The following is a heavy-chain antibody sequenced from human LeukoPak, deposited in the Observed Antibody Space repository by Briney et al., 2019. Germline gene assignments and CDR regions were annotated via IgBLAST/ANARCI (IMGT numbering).Heavy chain of an antibody. CDR1: GGPISSSSYY. CDR3: ARGYYDYIWGSYRDDSYYFDY. Sequence: PSETLSLTCTVSGGPISSSSYYWGWIRQPPGKGLEWIGSIYYSESTYYNPSLKSRVTISVDTSKNQFSLKLSSVTAADTAVYYCARGYYDYIWGSYRDDSYYFDYWGQGTLVTVSS. V-gene: IGHV4-39*01. J-gene: IGHJ4*02. CDR2: IYYSEST. D-gene: IGHD3-16*02.